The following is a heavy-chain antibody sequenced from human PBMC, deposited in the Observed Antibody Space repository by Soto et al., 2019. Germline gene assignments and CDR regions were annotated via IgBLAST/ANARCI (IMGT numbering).Heavy chain of an antibody. CDR1: GFTFSSYS. CDR2: IRSSSSDI. D-gene: IGHD6-19*01. J-gene: IGHJ2*01. CDR3: ARDLVAGTRYFDI. Sequence: EVQLVESGGGLVKPGGSLRLSCAASGFTFSSYSMNWVRQAPGKGLEWVSSIRSSSSDIYYADSVKGLFTISRDNAKKSLYLQMNLVRAADRAVYYCARDLVAGTRYFDIWGRGTLVTVSS. V-gene: IGHV3-21*01.